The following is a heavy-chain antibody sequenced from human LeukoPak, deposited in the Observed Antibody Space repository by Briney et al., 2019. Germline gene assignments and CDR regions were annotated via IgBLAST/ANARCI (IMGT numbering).Heavy chain of an antibody. V-gene: IGHV3-30*02. Sequence: GGSLRLSCAASGFSFSNYGMHWARQAPGKGLEWVAYIRYDGTTKYYADSVRGRSTISRDNSKNTLYLQMNGLRAEDTAVYYCAKDSGTYSEDYWGQGTLVTVSS. CDR2: IRYDGTTK. CDR1: GFSFSNYG. J-gene: IGHJ4*02. CDR3: AKDSGTYSEDY. D-gene: IGHD1-26*01.